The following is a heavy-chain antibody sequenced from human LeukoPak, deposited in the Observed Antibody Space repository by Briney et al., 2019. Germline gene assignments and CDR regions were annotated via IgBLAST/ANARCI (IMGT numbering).Heavy chain of an antibody. Sequence: PSETLSLTCIISGYTISSGYQWGWIRPPPGKGLEWIGNIYYSGSTYYNPSLKGRLTMSVDRTNNLFSLNLNSVTAADTAVYYCARIIAASQDVFDIWGQGTMITVSS. D-gene: IGHD6-6*01. CDR3: ARIIAASQDVFDI. CDR2: IYYSGST. J-gene: IGHJ3*02. CDR1: GYTISSGYQ. V-gene: IGHV4-38-2*02.